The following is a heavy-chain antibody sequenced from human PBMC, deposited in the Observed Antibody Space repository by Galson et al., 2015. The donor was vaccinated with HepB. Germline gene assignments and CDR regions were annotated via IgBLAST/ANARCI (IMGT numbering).Heavy chain of an antibody. Sequence: SLRLSCAASGFTVSSNYMSWVRQAPGKGLEWVSVIYSGGSTYYADSVKGRFTISRDNSKNTLYLQMNSLRAEDTAVYYCAATGSSWCSTWWSGTDAFDIWGQGTMVTVSS. CDR3: AATGSSWCSTWWSGTDAFDI. V-gene: IGHV3-66*01. CDR2: IYSGGST. J-gene: IGHJ3*02. D-gene: IGHD6-13*01. CDR1: GFTVSSNY.